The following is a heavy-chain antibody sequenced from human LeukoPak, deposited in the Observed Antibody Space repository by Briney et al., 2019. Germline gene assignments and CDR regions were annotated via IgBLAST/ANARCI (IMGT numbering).Heavy chain of an antibody. J-gene: IGHJ6*02. Sequence: GGSLRLSCAASGFTFSSYWLHWVRQAPGKGLVWVSRIKGDERSTNYADSVKGRFTISRDNAKNTVYLQMNSLRADDTAVYYCAREAVMPVAPVKIGTSDRPLYEYYGLDVWGQGTTVTVS. V-gene: IGHV3-74*01. CDR2: IKGDERST. D-gene: IGHD1/OR15-1a*01. CDR1: GFTFSSYW. CDR3: AREAVMPVAPVKIGTSDRPLYEYYGLDV.